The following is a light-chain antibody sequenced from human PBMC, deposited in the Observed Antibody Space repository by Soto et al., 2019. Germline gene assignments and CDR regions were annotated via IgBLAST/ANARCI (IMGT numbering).Light chain of an antibody. J-gene: IGLJ1*01. Sequence: QSVLTQPASVSGSPGQSIPISCTGTSSDVGTRNFVSWYQQHPGKAPKLMIYQVTNRPSGVSNRFSGSKSGNTASLTISGLQAEDEADYYCSSYTDSTNYVFGTGTKVTVL. CDR3: SSYTDSTNYV. CDR1: SSDVGTRNF. CDR2: QVT. V-gene: IGLV2-14*01.